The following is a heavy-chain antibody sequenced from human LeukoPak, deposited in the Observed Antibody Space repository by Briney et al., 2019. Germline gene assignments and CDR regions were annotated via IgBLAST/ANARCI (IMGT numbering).Heavy chain of an antibody. V-gene: IGHV3-11*01. CDR2: ISHTGSAI. D-gene: IGHD4-17*01. CDR1: GFTFDDYA. Sequence: GGSLRLSCAASGFTFDDYAMHWVRQAPGKGLEWVSYISHTGSAIYYADSAKGRFTISRDNAKKSLYLQMNSLRVEDTAVYYCARAVTLDYWGQGTLVTVSS. CDR3: ARAVTLDY. J-gene: IGHJ4*02.